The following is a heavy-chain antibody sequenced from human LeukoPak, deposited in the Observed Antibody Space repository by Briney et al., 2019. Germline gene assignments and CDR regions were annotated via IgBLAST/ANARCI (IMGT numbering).Heavy chain of an antibody. Sequence: GESLEISCKGSGYSFTSSWIGWVRQLPGKGLEWMGIIYPGDSDTTYSPSFQGLVTMSADKSIRTAYLQWSSLKASDTAMYYCARIRDGYNSLFDCWGQGTLVTVSS. CDR3: ARIRDGYNSLFDC. CDR2: IYPGDSDT. J-gene: IGHJ4*02. CDR1: GYSFTSSW. D-gene: IGHD5-24*01. V-gene: IGHV5-51*01.